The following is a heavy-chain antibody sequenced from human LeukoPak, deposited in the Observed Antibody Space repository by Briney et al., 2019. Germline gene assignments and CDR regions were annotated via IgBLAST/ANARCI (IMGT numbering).Heavy chain of an antibody. D-gene: IGHD3-22*01. V-gene: IGHV3-23*01. CDR1: GITLSNYG. CDR3: AKRGVVIRVILVGFHKEAYYFDS. CDR2: ISDSGGRT. Sequence: GGSLRLSCAVSGITLSNYGVSWVRQAPGKGLEWVAGISDSGGRTNYADSVKGRFTISRDNPKNTIYLQMNSLRAEDTAVYFCAKRGVVIRVILVGFHKEAYYFDSWGQGALVTVSS. J-gene: IGHJ4*02.